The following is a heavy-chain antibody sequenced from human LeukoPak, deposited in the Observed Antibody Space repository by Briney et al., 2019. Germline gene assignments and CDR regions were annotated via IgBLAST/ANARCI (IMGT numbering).Heavy chain of an antibody. V-gene: IGHV5-51*01. Sequence: GESLKISCKGSGYSLASYWIGWVRQMPGKGLEWMGIFYPGDSDSKYSPSFQGQVTISADKSISTAYLQWNSLKASDTAMYYCARLPTTVVTFDFDYWGQGTLVTVSS. CDR2: FYPGDSDS. CDR3: ARLPTTVVTFDFDY. J-gene: IGHJ4*02. D-gene: IGHD4-23*01. CDR1: GYSLASYW.